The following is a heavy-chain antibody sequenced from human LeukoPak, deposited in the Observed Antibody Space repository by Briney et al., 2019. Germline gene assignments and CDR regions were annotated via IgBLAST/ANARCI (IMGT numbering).Heavy chain of an antibody. Sequence: PGGSLRLSCAASGFTFSTYWMSWVRQAPGTGLKWVANIKEDGSQKYYVDSVKGRFTISRDNAKNSLYLQLNSLRAEDTAVYFCARDYNYRFDYWGQGTLVTVSS. CDR1: GFTFSTYW. D-gene: IGHD1-1*01. CDR3: ARDYNYRFDY. CDR2: IKEDGSQK. V-gene: IGHV3-7*04. J-gene: IGHJ4*02.